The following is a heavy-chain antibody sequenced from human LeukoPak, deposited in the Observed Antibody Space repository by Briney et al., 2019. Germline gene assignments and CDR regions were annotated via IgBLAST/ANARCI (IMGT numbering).Heavy chain of an antibody. J-gene: IGHJ4*02. CDR2: ISAYNGNT. CDR1: GYTFTSYG. Sequence: GASVKVSCKASGYTFTSYGISWVRQAPGQGLEWMGWISAYNGNTNYAQKLQGRVTMTTDTSTSTAYMELRSLRSDDTAVYYCARGPEDYYDSSGQFDYWGQGTLVTVSS. V-gene: IGHV1-18*01. D-gene: IGHD3-22*01. CDR3: ARGPEDYYDSSGQFDY.